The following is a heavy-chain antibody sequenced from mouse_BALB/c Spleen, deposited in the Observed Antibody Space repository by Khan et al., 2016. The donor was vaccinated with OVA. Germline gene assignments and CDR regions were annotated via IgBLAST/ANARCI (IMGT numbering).Heavy chain of an antibody. CDR3: ARTARIKY. J-gene: IGHJ2*01. Sequence: VQLQQSGPGLVKPSQSLSLTCTVTGYSITSGYGWNWIRQFQGNKLEWMGYISYSGRTNYNTSLKSRISITRDTSKHQFFLQLNSVTNEDTATYYCARTARIKYWGQGTTLTVSS. CDR1: GYSITSGYG. V-gene: IGHV3-2*02. CDR2: ISYSGRT. D-gene: IGHD1-2*01.